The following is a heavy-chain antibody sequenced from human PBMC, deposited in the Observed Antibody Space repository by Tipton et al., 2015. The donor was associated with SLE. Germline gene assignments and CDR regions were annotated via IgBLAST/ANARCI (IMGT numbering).Heavy chain of an antibody. Sequence: SLRLSCAASGFTFDDYPMHWVRQAPGKGLEWVSGIGWSSSSVGYADSVKGRFTISRDNAKSSLSLQMNSLRDEDTALYFCVKGLPDYCSGSSCYRPRYFQDWGQGTLVTVSS. J-gene: IGHJ1*01. V-gene: IGHV3-9*01. CDR3: VKGLPDYCSGSSCYRPRYFQD. CDR2: IGWSSSSV. CDR1: GFTFDDYP. D-gene: IGHD2-2*02.